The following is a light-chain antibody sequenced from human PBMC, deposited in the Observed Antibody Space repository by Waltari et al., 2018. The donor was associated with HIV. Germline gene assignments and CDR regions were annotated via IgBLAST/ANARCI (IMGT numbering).Light chain of an antibody. V-gene: IGLV1-40*01. CDR2: DNT. CDR1: SSNTGAGYD. Sequence: QSVLTQPPSVSGAPGQRVTISCTGSSSNTGAGYDVHWYQQLPGTAPRLLIYDNTSRPSGVPGRFSGSKSGTSASLAIAGLQDEDEAVYYCQSYDRSLSVWVFGGGTKVTVL. CDR3: QSYDRSLSVWV. J-gene: IGLJ3*02.